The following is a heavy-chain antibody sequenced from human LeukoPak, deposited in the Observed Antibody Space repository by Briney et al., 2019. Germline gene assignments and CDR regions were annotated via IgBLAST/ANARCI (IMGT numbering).Heavy chain of an antibody. Sequence: GGSLRLSCAASGFTFSSYGMNWVRQAPGKGLEWVSAISAAGGGTYYADSVKGRFTISRDNSKNTLYLQMNSLRADDTATYYCAKDLPNYDSSGPLDYWGQGTLVTVSS. CDR3: AKDLPNYDSSGPLDY. D-gene: IGHD3-22*01. J-gene: IGHJ4*02. V-gene: IGHV3-23*01. CDR2: ISAAGGGT. CDR1: GFTFSSYG.